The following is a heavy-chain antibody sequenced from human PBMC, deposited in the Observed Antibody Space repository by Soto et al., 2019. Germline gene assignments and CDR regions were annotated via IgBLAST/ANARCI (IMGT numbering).Heavy chain of an antibody. D-gene: IGHD6-6*01. CDR3: ARGSSSYYDYGMDV. CDR1: GDSISRGGYS. CDR2: IYDSGST. Sequence: PSETLSLTCAVSGDSISRGGYSWTWIRQPPGKALEWIGNIYDSGSTSYNPSLKSRVTISVDTSKNQFSLRLTSVTAADTAVYFSARGSSSYYDYGMDVWGQGTTVTVSS. J-gene: IGHJ6*02. V-gene: IGHV4-30-2*01.